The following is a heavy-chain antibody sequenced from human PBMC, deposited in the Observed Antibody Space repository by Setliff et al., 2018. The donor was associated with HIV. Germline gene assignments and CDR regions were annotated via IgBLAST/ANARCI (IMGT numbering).Heavy chain of an antibody. Sequence: PSETLSLTCTVSGASINNYYWSWIRQSPAKGLEWIGLIYTSGSTKYNPSLKSRVTISVDTSKNHFSLKLNSVTAADTAIYYCAKKSHGSGTFDSWGQGTLVTSPQ. J-gene: IGHJ4*02. CDR1: GASINNYY. CDR2: IYTSGST. D-gene: IGHD3-10*01. V-gene: IGHV4-4*09. CDR3: AKKSHGSGTFDS.